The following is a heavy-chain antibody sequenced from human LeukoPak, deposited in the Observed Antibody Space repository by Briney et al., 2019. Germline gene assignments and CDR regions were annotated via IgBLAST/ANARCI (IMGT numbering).Heavy chain of an antibody. J-gene: IGHJ4*02. V-gene: IGHV3-11*01. CDR3: ARGQWGLDY. D-gene: IGHD1-26*01. CDR1: GFTFSDHY. Sequence: GGSLRLSCAAAGFTFSDHYMTWIRQAPGKALEWVSYISPDGTTSYYADSLKGRFTVSRDNAKNSLYLQMNSLSAEDTAVYFCARGQWGLDYWGQGALVTVFS. CDR2: ISPDGTTS.